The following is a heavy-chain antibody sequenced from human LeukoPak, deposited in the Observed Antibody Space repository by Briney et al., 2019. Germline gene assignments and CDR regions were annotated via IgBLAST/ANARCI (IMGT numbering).Heavy chain of an antibody. CDR3: ARETEVPGGRSWDF. D-gene: IGHD6-19*01. CDR1: GGSISSYY. CDR2: IHPSGTT. Sequence: SETLSLTCTVSGGSISSYYWTWIRQPAGKGLEWIWRIHPSGTTNHNPSLKSRVIMSLDMSNNQFSLKVRSVTAADTAVYYCARETEVPGGRSWDFWGQGNLVTVSS. V-gene: IGHV4-4*07. J-gene: IGHJ4*02.